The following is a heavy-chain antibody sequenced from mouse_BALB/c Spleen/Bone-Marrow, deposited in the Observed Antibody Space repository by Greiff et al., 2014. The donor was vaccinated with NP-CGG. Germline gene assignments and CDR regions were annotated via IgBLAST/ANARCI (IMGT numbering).Heavy chain of an antibody. CDR1: GYTFTGYT. J-gene: IGHJ4*01. D-gene: IGHD2-3*01. V-gene: IGHV1-4*01. Sequence: QVQLQQPGAELARPGASVKMSCKASGYTFTGYTIHWVKQRPGQGLEWIGYINPTSGCANYKQKFKDKATLTADKSSSTAYMQLSSLTSEDSAVFYCARSMIVYFAMDYWGQGTSVTVSS. CDR2: INPTSGCA. CDR3: ARSMIVYFAMDY.